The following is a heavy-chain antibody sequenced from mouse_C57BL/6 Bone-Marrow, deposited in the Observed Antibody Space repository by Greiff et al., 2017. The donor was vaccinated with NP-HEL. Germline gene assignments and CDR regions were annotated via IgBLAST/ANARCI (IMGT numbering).Heavy chain of an antibody. CDR3: AREDGYYHYAMDC. V-gene: IGHV2-2*01. D-gene: IGHD2-3*01. CDR2: IWSGGST. J-gene: IGHJ4*01. Sequence: QVQLQQSGPGLVQPSQSLSITCTVSGFSLTSYGVHWVRQSPGKGLEWLGVIWSGGSTDYNAAFISRLSISKDNSKSQVFFKMNSLQADDTAIYYCAREDGYYHYAMDCWGQGTSVTVSS. CDR1: GFSLTSYG.